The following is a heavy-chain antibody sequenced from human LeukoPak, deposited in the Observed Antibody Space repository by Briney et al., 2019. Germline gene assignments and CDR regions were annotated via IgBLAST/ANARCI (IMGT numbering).Heavy chain of an antibody. CDR2: ISGSGGST. D-gene: IGHD5-24*01. CDR3: AKMASLATGPHTVIDY. J-gene: IGHJ4*02. Sequence: GGSLRLSCAASGFTFSSYAMSWVRQAPGKGLEWVSAISGSGGSTYYADSVKGRFTISRDNSKNTLYLQMNSLRAEDTAVYYCAKMASLATGPHTVIDYWGQGTLVTVSS. V-gene: IGHV3-23*01. CDR1: GFTFSSYA.